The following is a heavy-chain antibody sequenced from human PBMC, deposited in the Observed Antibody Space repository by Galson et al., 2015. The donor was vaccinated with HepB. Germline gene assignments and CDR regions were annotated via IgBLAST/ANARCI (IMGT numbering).Heavy chain of an antibody. D-gene: IGHD3-22*01. Sequence: SLRLSCAASGFTFDDYAMHWVRQAPGKGLEWVSGISWNSGSIGYADSVKGRFTISRDNAKNSLYLQMNSLRAEDTALYYCAKDILGYYYDSSGYTFDYWGQGTLVTVSS. CDR3: AKDILGYYYDSSGYTFDY. J-gene: IGHJ4*02. CDR2: ISWNSGSI. V-gene: IGHV3-9*01. CDR1: GFTFDDYA.